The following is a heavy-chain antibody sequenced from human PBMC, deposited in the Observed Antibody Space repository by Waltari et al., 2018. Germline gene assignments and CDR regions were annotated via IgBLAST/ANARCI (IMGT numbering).Heavy chain of an antibody. V-gene: IGHV3-74*01. J-gene: IGHJ6*02. CDR3: ARVARKTYSSPVPGRDYYYGMDV. Sequence: EAQLVESGGGLIRHGETLRVYWTAPGFTFCRSWSDGGRLGPGKVLLWVERINSGGSDTSYADSVKGRFTITRDNARNTVYLQMKSLRAEDTADYYCARVARKTYSSPVPGRDYYYGMDVWGLGTTVTVSS. D-gene: IGHD3-22*01. CDR2: INSGGSDT. CDR1: GFTFCRSW.